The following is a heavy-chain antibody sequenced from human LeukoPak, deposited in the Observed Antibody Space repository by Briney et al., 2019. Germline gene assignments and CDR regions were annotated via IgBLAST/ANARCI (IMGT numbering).Heavy chain of an antibody. CDR1: GYTLTELS. CDR2: FDPEDGET. Sequence: ASVKVSCKVSGYTLTELSMHWVRQAPGKGLEWMGGFDPEDGETIYAQKFQGRVTITTDESTSTAYMELSSLRSEDTAVYYCASLLPRARSGYDNGWAWVRNSAFDIWGQGTMVTVSS. J-gene: IGHJ3*02. CDR3: ASLLPRARSGYDNGWAWVRNSAFDI. D-gene: IGHD5-12*01. V-gene: IGHV1-24*01.